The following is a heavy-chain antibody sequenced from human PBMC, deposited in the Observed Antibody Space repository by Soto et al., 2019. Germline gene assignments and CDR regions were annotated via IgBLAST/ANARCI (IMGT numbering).Heavy chain of an antibody. D-gene: IGHD3-10*01. CDR1: GYTFTSYS. J-gene: IGHJ4*02. Sequence: GASVKVSCKASGYTFTSYSISWVRQAPGQGLEWMGWISAYNGNTNYARKLQGRVTMTTDTSTSTAYMELRSLRSDDTAVYYCARSITMVRGVIMGFYYFDYWGQGTLVTVSS. V-gene: IGHV1-18*01. CDR2: ISAYNGNT. CDR3: ARSITMVRGVIMGFYYFDY.